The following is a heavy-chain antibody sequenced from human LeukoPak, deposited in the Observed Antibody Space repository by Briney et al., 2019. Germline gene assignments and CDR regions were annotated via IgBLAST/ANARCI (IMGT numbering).Heavy chain of an antibody. CDR2: IYHTGNT. CDR1: VGYIYSGGYY. D-gene: IGHD2-15*01. CDR3: ARDFYCSGGSCYSAGDY. J-gene: IGHJ4*02. Sequence: PSQTLSLTCTVSVGYIYSGGYYWSWIRQPPGKDLEWIGYIYHTGNTYYNPSLKSRVTISVDTSKNQFSLKLSSVTAADTAVYYCARDFYCSGGSCYSAGDYWGQGTLVTVSS. V-gene: IGHV4-30-2*01.